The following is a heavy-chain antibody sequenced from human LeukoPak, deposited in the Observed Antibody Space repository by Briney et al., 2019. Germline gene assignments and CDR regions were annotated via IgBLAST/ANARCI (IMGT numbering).Heavy chain of an antibody. CDR2: MNPNSGNT. J-gene: IGHJ2*01. V-gene: IGHV1-8*01. D-gene: IGHD1-26*01. CDR1: GYTFTSYD. Sequence: ASVKVSSKASGYTFTSYDINWVRQATGQGLEWMGWMNPNSGNTGYAQKFQGRVTMTRNTSISTAYMELSSLRSEDTAVYYCARGRWELLRSYWYFDLWGRGTLVTVSS. CDR3: ARGRWELLRSYWYFDL.